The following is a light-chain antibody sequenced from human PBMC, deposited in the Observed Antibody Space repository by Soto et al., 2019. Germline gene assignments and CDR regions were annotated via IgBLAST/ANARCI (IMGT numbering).Light chain of an antibody. CDR2: AAS. J-gene: IGKJ4*01. Sequence: DIQLTQSPSFLSASVGDRVTITCLASQGISSSLAWYQQKPGKAPKLLIYAASTLLSVVPSRFSGSGSGTAFTITIVSLQPEGFATYYCQQLNSYPPTIGGGIKVEIK. CDR1: QGISSS. V-gene: IGKV1-9*01. CDR3: QQLNSYPPT.